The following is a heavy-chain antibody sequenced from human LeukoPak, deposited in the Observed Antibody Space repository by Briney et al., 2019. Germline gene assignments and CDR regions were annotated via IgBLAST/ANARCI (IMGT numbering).Heavy chain of an antibody. CDR2: ISGSGGST. J-gene: IGHJ4*02. D-gene: IGHD6-19*01. CDR3: AKGPGNSSGWYLYFDY. V-gene: IGHV3-23*01. CDR1: GFTFSSYA. Sequence: GGSLRLSCAASGFTFSSYAMSWVRQAPGKGLEWVSAISGSGGSTYYADSVKGRFTISRDNSKNTLYLQMNSLRAEDTAVYYCAKGPGNSSGWYLYFDYWGQGTLVTVSS.